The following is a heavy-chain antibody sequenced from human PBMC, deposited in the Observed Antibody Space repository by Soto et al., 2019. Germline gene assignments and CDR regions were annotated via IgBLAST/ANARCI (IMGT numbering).Heavy chain of an antibody. J-gene: IGHJ4*02. Sequence: PGGSLILSCAASGFTFSSYAMSWVRQAPGKGLEWVSAISGSGGSTYYADSVKGRFTISRDNSKNTLYLQMNSLRAEDTAVYYCARDNYYYDSSGYYSYFDYWGQGTLVTVSS. D-gene: IGHD3-22*01. CDR2: ISGSGGST. V-gene: IGHV3-23*01. CDR3: ARDNYYYDSSGYYSYFDY. CDR1: GFTFSSYA.